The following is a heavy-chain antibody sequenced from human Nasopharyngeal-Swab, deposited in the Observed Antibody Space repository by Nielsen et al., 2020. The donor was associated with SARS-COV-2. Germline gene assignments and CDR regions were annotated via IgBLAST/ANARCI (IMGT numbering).Heavy chain of an antibody. Sequence: GASLKISCAASGFTFSDYYMSWIRQAPGKGLEWVSYISSSSSYIYYADSVKGRFTISRDNAKNSLYLQMNSLRAEDTAVYYCARDLYKVVRGVIGYWGQGTLVTVSS. CDR2: ISSSSSYI. CDR3: ARDLYKVVRGVIGY. D-gene: IGHD3-10*01. V-gene: IGHV3-11*06. J-gene: IGHJ4*02. CDR1: GFTFSDYY.